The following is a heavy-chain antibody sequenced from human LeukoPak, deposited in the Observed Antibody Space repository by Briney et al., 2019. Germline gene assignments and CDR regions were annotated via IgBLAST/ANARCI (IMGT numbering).Heavy chain of an antibody. CDR1: GYTFTGYY. D-gene: IGHD3-9*01. CDR3: ARDGGAYLTGRDY. Sequence: ASVKVSCKASGYTFTGYYLHWVRQAPGQGLEWMGWINPNSGDTKSAQKFQGSVTMTRDTSISTAYMELSRLRSDDTAVFYCARDGGAYLTGRDYWGQGTLVTVSS. CDR2: INPNSGDT. J-gene: IGHJ4*02. V-gene: IGHV1-2*02.